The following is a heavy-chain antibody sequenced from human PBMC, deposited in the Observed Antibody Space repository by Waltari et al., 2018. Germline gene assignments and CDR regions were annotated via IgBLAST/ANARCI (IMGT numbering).Heavy chain of an antibody. CDR2: IIPIFGTA. D-gene: IGHD6-13*01. Sequence: GTFSSYAISWVRQAPGQGLEWMGGIIPIFGTANYAQKFQGRVTITADESTSTAYMELSSLRSEDTAVYYCASMWESWYGGGFDPWGQGTLVTVSS. J-gene: IGHJ5*02. CDR1: GTFSSYA. V-gene: IGHV1-69*01. CDR3: ASMWESWYGGGFDP.